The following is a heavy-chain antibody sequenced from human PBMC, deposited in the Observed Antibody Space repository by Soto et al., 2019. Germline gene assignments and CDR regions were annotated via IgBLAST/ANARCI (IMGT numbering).Heavy chain of an antibody. D-gene: IGHD6-6*01. V-gene: IGHV1-18*01. CDR2: IGAYNGNT. J-gene: IGHJ6*03. Sequence: QVQLLQSGAEVKKPGASVKVSCKASGYTFTNYGITWVRQAPGQGLEWMGGIGAYNGNTHYTQRLQGRVTMTTDTSTSTAYMELRGLRSDDTAVYYCARVRQLDGYFYYYMDVWGKGTTVTVSS. CDR1: GYTFTNYG. CDR3: ARVRQLDGYFYYYMDV.